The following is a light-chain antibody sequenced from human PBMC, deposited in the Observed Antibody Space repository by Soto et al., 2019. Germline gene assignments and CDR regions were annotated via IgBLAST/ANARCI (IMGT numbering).Light chain of an antibody. J-gene: IGKJ2*01. CDR1: KSISSW. CDR2: KAS. Sequence: DIEMTQSPSTLSASVGDRVTITCRASKSISSWLAWYQQRPGKAPNLLIYKASSLESGVPSRFSGSGSGTEFTLTISSLQPDDFATYYCQQYSSYSTFGQGTKLEI. CDR3: QQYSSYST. V-gene: IGKV1-5*03.